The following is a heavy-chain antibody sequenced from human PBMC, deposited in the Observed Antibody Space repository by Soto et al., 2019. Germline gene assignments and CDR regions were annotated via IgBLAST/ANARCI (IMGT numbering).Heavy chain of an antibody. CDR1: GFTFSSYA. CDR3: AKVVVSGWNYFDF. D-gene: IGHD6-19*01. CDR2: ISGSGGST. Sequence: GGSLRLSCAASGFTFSSYAMSWVRQAPGKGLEWVSTISGSGGSTYYADSLKGRFTISRDNSKNTLFLQMSSQRAEDTAVYYFAKVVVSGWNYFDFSGPGTLVTLSS. V-gene: IGHV3-23*01. J-gene: IGHJ4*02.